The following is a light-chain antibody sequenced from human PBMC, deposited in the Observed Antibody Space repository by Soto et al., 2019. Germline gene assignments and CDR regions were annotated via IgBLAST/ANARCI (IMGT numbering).Light chain of an antibody. CDR3: QQYSQWPLT. Sequence: EIVLTQSPGTLSLSPGERATLSCRASQSVSNNYLAWYQQKPGQAPRLLIYGASSRATGIPDRVSGSGSGTDFTLTISGLEPEDFAVYFCQQYSQWPLTFGGGTKVEIK. CDR2: GAS. CDR1: QSVSNNY. V-gene: IGKV3-20*01. J-gene: IGKJ4*01.